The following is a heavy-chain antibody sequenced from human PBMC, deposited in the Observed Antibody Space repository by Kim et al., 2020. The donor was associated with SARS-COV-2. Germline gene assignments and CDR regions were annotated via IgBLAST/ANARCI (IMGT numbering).Heavy chain of an antibody. D-gene: IGHD2-8*01. CDR1: GFTFSSYG. Sequence: GGSLRLSCAASGFTFSSYGMHWVRQAPGKGLEWVAVISYDGSNKYYADSVKGRFTISRDNSKNTLYLQMNSLRAEDTAVYYCAKTASGPENGWFDPWGQGTLVTVSS. V-gene: IGHV3-30*18. CDR3: AKTASGPENGWFDP. CDR2: ISYDGSNK. J-gene: IGHJ5*02.